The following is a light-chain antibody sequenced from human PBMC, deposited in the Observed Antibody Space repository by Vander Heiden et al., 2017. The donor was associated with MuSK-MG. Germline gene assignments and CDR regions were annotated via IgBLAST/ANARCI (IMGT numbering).Light chain of an antibody. V-gene: IGKV3-11*01. J-gene: IGKJ2*01. Sequence: ETVLTQSPATLSLSPGESATLSCRASQSVSNYLAWYQQRPGQAPRLLIHDASIRAAGIPDSFSGSGSGTNFTLTLSSLEPEDFAVYYCQHRKNWPPGGSFGQGTKVEIK. CDR1: QSVSNY. CDR3: QHRKNWPPGGS. CDR2: DAS.